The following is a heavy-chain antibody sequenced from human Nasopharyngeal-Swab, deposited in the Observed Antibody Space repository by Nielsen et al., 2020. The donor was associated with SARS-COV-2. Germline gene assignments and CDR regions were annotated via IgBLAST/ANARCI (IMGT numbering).Heavy chain of an antibody. CDR3: ARNDNGLVIWYYYYMDV. Sequence: GESLKISCAASGFSFSTYTMNWVRLAPGKGLEWVSGIGTGGGRADYADSVKGRFTISRDNSKNTLYLQLNSLRVEDTAVYYCARNDNGLVIWYYYYMDVWGKGTTVTVTS. V-gene: IGHV3-23*03. CDR2: IGTGGGRA. D-gene: IGHD2-15*01. CDR1: GFSFSTYT. J-gene: IGHJ6*03.